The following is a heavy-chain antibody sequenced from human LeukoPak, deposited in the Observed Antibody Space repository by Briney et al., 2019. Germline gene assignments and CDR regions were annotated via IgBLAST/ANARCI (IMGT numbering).Heavy chain of an antibody. D-gene: IGHD1-1*01. J-gene: IGHJ5*02. CDR3: AREGWSATGTSWFDP. V-gene: IGHV7-4-1*02. Sequence: GASVEVSCKASGYTFTSYAMNWVRQAPGQGLEWMGWINTNTGNPTYAQGFTGRFVFSLDTSVSTAYLQISSLKAEDTAVYYCAREGWSATGTSWFDPWGQGTLVTVSS. CDR1: GYTFTSYA. CDR2: INTNTGNP.